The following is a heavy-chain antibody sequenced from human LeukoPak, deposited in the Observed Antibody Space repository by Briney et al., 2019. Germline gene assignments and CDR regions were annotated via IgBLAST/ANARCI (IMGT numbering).Heavy chain of an antibody. CDR3: ASTGQVAGTVDY. J-gene: IGHJ4*02. CDR1: GGSFSRYY. CDR2: IDHRGDT. D-gene: IGHD6-19*01. Sequence: KPSETLSLTCAVYGGSFSRYYWSWIRQSPGKGLEWIAEIDHRGDTNYNPSVKSRVTISVDTSKNQFSLKMRSLSAADTAVYYCASTGQVAGTVDYWGQGTLVTVSS. V-gene: IGHV4-34*01.